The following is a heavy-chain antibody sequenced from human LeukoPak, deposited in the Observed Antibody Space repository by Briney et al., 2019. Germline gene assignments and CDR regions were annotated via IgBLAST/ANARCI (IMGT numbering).Heavy chain of an antibody. J-gene: IGHJ6*02. Sequence: SVKVSFKCTVCTFISYAISWVRQAPGQGLEWMGGIIPIFCTANYAQKFQGRVTITADDSTSRAYMELSSLRSEATAVYYCARGSPYQSMVVCGQGSTVTVSS. D-gene: IGHD2-15*01. CDR2: IIPIFCTA. V-gene: IGHV1-69*01. CDR1: VCTFISYA. CDR3: ARGSPYQSMVV.